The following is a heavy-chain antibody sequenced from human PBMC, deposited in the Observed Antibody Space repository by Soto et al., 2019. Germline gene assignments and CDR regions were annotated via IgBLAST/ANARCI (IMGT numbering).Heavy chain of an antibody. CDR1: GYSISSDFY. J-gene: IGHJ6*02. D-gene: IGHD4-17*01. V-gene: IGHV4-38-2*02. CDR2: IYHSGST. CDR3: ARDLSNGDYDYYYYDMDV. Sequence: PXATLSLACAVSGYSISSDFYWCWIRQPPGKGLEWIGSIYHSGSTYYNPSLKSRVTMSVDTSKNQFSLKLSSVSAADTAVYYCARDLSNGDYDYYYYDMDVWGQGTTVTVSS.